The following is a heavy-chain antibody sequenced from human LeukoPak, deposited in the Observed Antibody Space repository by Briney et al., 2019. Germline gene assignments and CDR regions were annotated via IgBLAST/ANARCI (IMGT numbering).Heavy chain of an antibody. CDR3: AREDSDSTDDAFDI. D-gene: IGHD3-22*01. CDR1: GGSISSISYY. J-gene: IGHJ3*02. Sequence: PSETLSLTCTVSGGSISSISYYWGWIRQPPGKGLEWIGSIYYSGSTYYNPSLKSRVTISVDTSRNKFSLKLTSVTAADTAVYYCAREDSDSTDDAFDIWGQGTVVTVSS. V-gene: IGHV4-39*02. CDR2: IYYSGST.